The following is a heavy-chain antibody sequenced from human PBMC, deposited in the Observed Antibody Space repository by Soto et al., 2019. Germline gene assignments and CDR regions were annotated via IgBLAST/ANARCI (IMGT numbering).Heavy chain of an antibody. CDR1: GFTFSSYG. CDR3: AKDITIFNYGMDV. V-gene: IGHV3-30*18. J-gene: IGHJ6*02. CDR2: ISYDGSNK. D-gene: IGHD3-3*01. Sequence: SGFTFSSYGMHWVRQAPGKGLEWVAVISYDGSNKYYADSVKGRFTISRDNSKNTLYLQMNSLRAEDTAVYYCAKDITIFNYGMDVWGQGTTVTVSS.